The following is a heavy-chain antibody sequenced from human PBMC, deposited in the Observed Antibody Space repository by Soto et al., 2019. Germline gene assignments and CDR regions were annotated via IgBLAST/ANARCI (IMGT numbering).Heavy chain of an antibody. CDR3: ARKSGRDCHSGGGCFSLDV. CDR1: GETLNSNP. J-gene: IGHJ4*02. D-gene: IGHD2-15*01. CDR2: IVPLSDRT. V-gene: IGHV1-69*01. Sequence: QVQLVQYGAEVKKPGSSLKVSCKVFGETLNSNPIGWVRQAPGQGLEWVGGIVPLSDRTNYAQELQGRVTVTADGSTSTVYMELSNLKSDDTAVYYCARKSGRDCHSGGGCFSLDVWGQGSLMTVSS.